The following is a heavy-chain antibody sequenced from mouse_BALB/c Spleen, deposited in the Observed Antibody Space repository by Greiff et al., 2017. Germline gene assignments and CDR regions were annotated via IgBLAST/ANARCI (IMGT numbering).Heavy chain of an antibody. Sequence: DVKLVESGGDLVKPGGSLKLSCAASGFTFSSYGMSWVRQTPDKRLEWVATISSGGSYTYYPDSVKGRFTISRDNAKNTLYLQMSSLKSEDTAMYYCARLTTVPSWFAYWGQGTLVTVSA. CDR2: ISSGGSYT. D-gene: IGHD1-1*01. V-gene: IGHV5-6*02. J-gene: IGHJ3*01. CDR3: ARLTTVPSWFAY. CDR1: GFTFSSYG.